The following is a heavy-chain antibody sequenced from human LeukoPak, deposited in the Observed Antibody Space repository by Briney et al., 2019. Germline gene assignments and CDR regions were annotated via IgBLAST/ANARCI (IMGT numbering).Heavy chain of an antibody. V-gene: IGHV4-59*01. CDR2: IYYSGTT. CDR1: GGSISTYY. Sequence: PSETLSLTCTVSGGSISTYYWSWIRQPPGKGLEWIGYIYYSGTTNYNPSLKSRVTISVDTSKNQFSLKLSSVTAADTAVYYCASATRALNYRGQGTLVTVSS. J-gene: IGHJ4*02. CDR3: ASATRALNY. D-gene: IGHD1-1*01.